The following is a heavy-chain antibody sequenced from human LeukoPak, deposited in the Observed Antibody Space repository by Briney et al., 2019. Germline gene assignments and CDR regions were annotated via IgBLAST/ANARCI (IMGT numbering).Heavy chain of an antibody. CDR1: EDSFTGYY. J-gene: IGHJ4*02. D-gene: IGHD4-17*01. Sequence: ASVKVSCKAPEDSFTGYYIHWVRQAPGQGPEWMGWINPHNGGAKYADRLQGRVTMTRDTSIGTAYMELSRLRSDDTAVYYCARGGAGSAYYGWDFFRFDYWGQGTLVTVSS. CDR2: INPHNGGA. CDR3: ARGGAGSAYYGWDFFRFDY. V-gene: IGHV1-2*02.